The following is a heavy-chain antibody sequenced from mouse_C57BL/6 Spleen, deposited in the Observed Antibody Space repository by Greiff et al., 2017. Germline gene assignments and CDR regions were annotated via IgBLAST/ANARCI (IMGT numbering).Heavy chain of an antibody. V-gene: IGHV14-4*01. CDR3: TPYDGFAY. D-gene: IGHD2-3*01. J-gene: IGHJ3*01. CDR2: IDPENGDT. CDR1: GFNIKDDY. Sequence: EVKLQQSGAELVRPGASVKLSCTASGFNIKDDYMHWVKQRPEQGLEWIGWIDPENGDTEYASKFQGKATITADTSSNTAYLQLSSLTSEDTAVYYCTPYDGFAYWGQGTLVTVSA.